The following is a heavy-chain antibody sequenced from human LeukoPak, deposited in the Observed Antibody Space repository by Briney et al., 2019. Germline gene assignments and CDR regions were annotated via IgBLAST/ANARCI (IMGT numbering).Heavy chain of an antibody. CDR3: ARAHSDIVVVPAGY. V-gene: IGHV3-21*01. CDR1: GFTFSSSS. Sequence: GGSLRLSCAASGFTFSSSSMNWVRQAPGKGLEWVSSISSSSSYIYYADSVKGRFTISRDDAKNSLYLQMNSLRAEDTAVYYCARAHSDIVVVPAGYWGQGTLVTVSS. D-gene: IGHD2-2*01. J-gene: IGHJ4*02. CDR2: ISSSSSYI.